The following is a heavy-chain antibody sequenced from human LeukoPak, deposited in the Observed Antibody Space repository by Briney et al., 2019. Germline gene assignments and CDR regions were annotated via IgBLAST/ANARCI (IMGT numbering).Heavy chain of an antibody. V-gene: IGHV4-4*07. CDR1: GGSISSYY. CDR3: AREGHGRYYDSSGYPFDY. Sequence: SETLSLTCTVSGGSISSYYWSWIRLPAGKGLEWIGRIYTSGSTNYNPSLKSRVTMSVDTSKNQFSLKLSSVAAADTAVYYCAREGHGRYYDSSGYPFDYWGQGTLVTVSS. D-gene: IGHD3-22*01. J-gene: IGHJ4*02. CDR2: IYTSGST.